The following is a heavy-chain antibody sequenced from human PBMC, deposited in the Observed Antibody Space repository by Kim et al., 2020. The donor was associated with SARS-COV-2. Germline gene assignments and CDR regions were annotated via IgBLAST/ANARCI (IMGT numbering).Heavy chain of an antibody. CDR1: GFTFSSYG. CDR2: ISYDGSNK. D-gene: IGHD2-2*01. J-gene: IGHJ6*02. Sequence: GGSLRLSCAASGFTFSSYGMHWVRQAPGKGLEWVAVISYDGSNKYYADSVKGRFTISRDNSKNTLYLQMNSLRAEDTAVYYCAKSLFGVPAAMAGPTYYYYGMDVWGQGTTVTVSS. CDR3: AKSLFGVPAAMAGPTYYYYGMDV. V-gene: IGHV3-30*18.